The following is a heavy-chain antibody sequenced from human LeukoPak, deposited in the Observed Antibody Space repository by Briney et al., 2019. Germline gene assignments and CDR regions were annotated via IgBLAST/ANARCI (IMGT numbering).Heavy chain of an antibody. CDR1: GYSFTSYW. D-gene: IGHD3-22*01. V-gene: IGHV5-51*01. CDR2: IYPGDSDT. J-gene: IGHJ3*02. CDR3: ARTILPYYYDSSGSNDAFDI. Sequence: GESLKISCKGSGYSFTSYWIGWVRRMPGKGLEWMGIIYPGDSDTRYSPSFQGQVTISADKSISTAYLQLSSLKASDTAMYYCARTILPYYYDSSGSNDAFDIWGQGTMVTVSS.